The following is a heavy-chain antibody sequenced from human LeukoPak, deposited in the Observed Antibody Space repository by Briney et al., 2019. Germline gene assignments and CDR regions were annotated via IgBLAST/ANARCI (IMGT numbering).Heavy chain of an antibody. Sequence: SETLSLTCTVSGGSISSGGYYWSWILQHPGKGLEWIGYIYYSGSTYYNPSLKSRVTISVDTSKNQFSLKLSSVTAADTAVYYCARAKSGKNCSSTSCYTNWFDPWGEGTLVTVSS. J-gene: IGHJ5*02. CDR1: GGSISSGGYY. CDR2: IYYSGST. V-gene: IGHV4-31*03. CDR3: ARAKSGKNCSSTSCYTNWFDP. D-gene: IGHD2-2*02.